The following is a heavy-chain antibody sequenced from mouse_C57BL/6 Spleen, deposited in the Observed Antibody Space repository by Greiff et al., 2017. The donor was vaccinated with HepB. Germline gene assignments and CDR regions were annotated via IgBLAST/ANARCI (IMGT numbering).Heavy chain of an antibody. CDR3: ARGDYDGLYAMDY. V-gene: IGHV1-55*01. Sequence: QVQLQQPGAELVKPGASVKMSCKASGYTFTSYWITWVKQRPGQGLEWIGDIYPGSGSTNYNEKFKSKATLTVDTSSSPAYMQLSSLTSEDSAVYDCARGDYDGLYAMDYWGQGTSVTVSS. D-gene: IGHD2-4*01. CDR1: GYTFTSYW. CDR2: IYPGSGST. J-gene: IGHJ4*01.